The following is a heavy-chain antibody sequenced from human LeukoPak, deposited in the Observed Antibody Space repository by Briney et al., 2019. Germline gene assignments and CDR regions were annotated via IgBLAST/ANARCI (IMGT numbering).Heavy chain of an antibody. CDR2: IYYSGST. CDR3: ARVMVNNWFDP. J-gene: IGHJ5*02. CDR1: GGSITSYY. V-gene: IGHV4-59*01. Sequence: SETLSLTCTVSGGSITSYYWSWIRQPPGKGLEWIGYIYYSGSTNYNPSLKSRVTISVDTSKNQFSLKLSSVTTADTAVYYCARVMVNNWFDPWGQGTLVTVSS. D-gene: IGHD2-8*01.